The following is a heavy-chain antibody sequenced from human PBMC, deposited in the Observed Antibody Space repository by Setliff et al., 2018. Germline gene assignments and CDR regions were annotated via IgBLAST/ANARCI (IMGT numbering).Heavy chain of an antibody. J-gene: IGHJ4*02. CDR1: GFPVSRNY. D-gene: IGHD5-18*01. Sequence: GGSLRLSCAASGFPVSRNYMTWVRQAPGKGLEWVSIIYSGGTTYYADSVKGRFTLSRDNSNNTLYLQMNSLRGEDTAVYYCAKDLSSNTAASYFFDLWGQGTQVTVSS. CDR3: AKDLSSNTAASYFFDL. CDR2: IYSGGTT. V-gene: IGHV3-53*01.